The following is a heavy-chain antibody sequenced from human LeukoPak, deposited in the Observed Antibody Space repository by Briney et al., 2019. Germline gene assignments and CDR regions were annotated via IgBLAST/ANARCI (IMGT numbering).Heavy chain of an antibody. CDR2: IYTSGST. CDR1: GGSISRYY. V-gene: IGHV4-4*07. D-gene: IGHD1-26*01. Sequence: SETLSLTCTVSGGSISRYYWSWIRQPAGKGLEWIGRIYTSGSTNYNASLKSRVSMSVDTPKNQFSLKLSSVTAADTAVFYCARENSGSYREFDYWGQGTLVTVSS. J-gene: IGHJ4*02. CDR3: ARENSGSYREFDY.